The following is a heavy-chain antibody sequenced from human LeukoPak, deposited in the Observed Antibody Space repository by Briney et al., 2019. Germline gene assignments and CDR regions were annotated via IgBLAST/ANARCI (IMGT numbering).Heavy chain of an antibody. CDR1: GFTFSSYG. J-gene: IGHJ4*02. CDR2: ISSSSSTI. Sequence: PGXSLRLSCAASGFTFSSYGMHWVRQAPGKGREWVSYISSSSSTIYYADSLKGRFTISRDNAKNSLYLQMNSLRAEDTAVYYCARGIAAAEYWGQGTLVTVSS. CDR3: ARGIAAAEY. V-gene: IGHV3-48*01. D-gene: IGHD6-13*01.